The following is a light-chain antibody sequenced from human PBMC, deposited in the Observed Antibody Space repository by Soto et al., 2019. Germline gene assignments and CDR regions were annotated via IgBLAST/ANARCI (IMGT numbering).Light chain of an antibody. CDR3: QQYGRSSLMFT. Sequence: EIVLTQSPGTLSLSPGERATLSCRASQSVTSDFLAWYQQKPGQAPRLLIYGASTRAADVPDRFSGSGSGTDFTLTITRLEPEDFAVYYCQQYGRSSLMFTFGQGTKLGV. CDR1: QSVTSDF. J-gene: IGKJ2*01. CDR2: GAS. V-gene: IGKV3-20*01.